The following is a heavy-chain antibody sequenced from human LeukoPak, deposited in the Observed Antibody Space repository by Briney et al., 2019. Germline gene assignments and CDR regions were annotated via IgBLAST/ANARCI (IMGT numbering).Heavy chain of an antibody. D-gene: IGHD5-18*01. J-gene: IGHJ4*02. CDR3: ARDRSFGYGSHFDY. V-gene: IGHV3-21*01. CDR1: GFTFSSYN. Sequence: PGGSLRLSCAASGFTFSSYNINWVRQAPGRGLEWVSSNSSSSSYIYYAASVKGRFTISRDNAKNSLYLQMNSLRAEDTAVYYCARDRSFGYGSHFDYWGQGTLVTVSS. CDR2: NSSSSSYI.